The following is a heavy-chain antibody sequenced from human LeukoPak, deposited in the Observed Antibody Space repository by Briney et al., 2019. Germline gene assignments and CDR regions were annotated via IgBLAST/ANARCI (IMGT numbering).Heavy chain of an antibody. CDR1: GFTFNSYW. Sequence: GGSLRLSCAASGFTFNSYWMSWVRQAPGKGLEWVANIKQDGCEKYYVDSVKGRFTISRDNAKNSLYLQMNSLRAEDTAVYYCARDTYYYDSSGYPLDYWGQGTLVTVSS. CDR3: ARDTYYYDSSGYPLDY. V-gene: IGHV3-7*01. J-gene: IGHJ4*02. D-gene: IGHD3-22*01. CDR2: IKQDGCEK.